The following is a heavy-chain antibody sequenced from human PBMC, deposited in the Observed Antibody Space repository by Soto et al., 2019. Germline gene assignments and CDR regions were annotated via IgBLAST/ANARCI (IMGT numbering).Heavy chain of an antibody. D-gene: IGHD5-18*01. Sequence: SETLSLTCTVSGGSVSTTSYYWGWIRQPPGKGLEWIGSIYHSGSAYYNPSLKSRVTISVDTSKNQFSLKLSSVIAADTAVYYCARPYGYNYGHIDYWGQGTLVT. CDR2: IYHSGSA. CDR3: ARPYGYNYGHIDY. J-gene: IGHJ4*02. CDR1: GGSVSTTSYY. V-gene: IGHV4-39*01.